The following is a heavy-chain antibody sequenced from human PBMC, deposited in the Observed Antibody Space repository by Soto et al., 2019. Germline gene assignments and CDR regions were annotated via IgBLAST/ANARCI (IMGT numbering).Heavy chain of an antibody. Sequence: GGSLRLSCAASGFTVSSNYMSWVRQAPGKGLEWVSVIYSGGSTYYADSVKGRFTISRHNSKNTLYLQMNSLRAEDTAVYYCARVEYSSGWYFFDYWGQGTLVTVSS. D-gene: IGHD6-19*01. CDR2: IYSGGST. V-gene: IGHV3-53*04. J-gene: IGHJ4*02. CDR1: GFTVSSNY. CDR3: ARVEYSSGWYFFDY.